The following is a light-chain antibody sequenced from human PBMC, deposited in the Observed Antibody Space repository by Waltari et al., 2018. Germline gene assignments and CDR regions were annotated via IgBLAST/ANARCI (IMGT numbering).Light chain of an antibody. CDR3: QQYGGSHWT. CDR1: QSVSSSY. V-gene: IGKV3-20*01. Sequence: EIVLTQSPGTLSLSPGERATLSCRARQSVSSSYLAWYQQKPGQAPRLLIYGASSRATCIPDRFSGSGSGTDFTLTISRLEPEDFAVYYCQQYGGSHWTFGQGTKVEIK. J-gene: IGKJ1*01. CDR2: GAS.